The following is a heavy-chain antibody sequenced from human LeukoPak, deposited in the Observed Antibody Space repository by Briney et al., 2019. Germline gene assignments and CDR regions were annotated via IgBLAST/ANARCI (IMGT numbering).Heavy chain of an antibody. J-gene: IGHJ4*02. Sequence: GGSLRLSCAASGFAFSRYWMSWVRQAPGKGLEWVANIKEDGTEKNYVDSVEGRFTISRDNAKNSLYLQMNTLRAEDTAVYYCTRINLGWWGQGTLVTVSS. V-gene: IGHV3-7*04. CDR3: TRINLGW. CDR2: IKEDGTEK. D-gene: IGHD7-27*01. CDR1: GFAFSRYW.